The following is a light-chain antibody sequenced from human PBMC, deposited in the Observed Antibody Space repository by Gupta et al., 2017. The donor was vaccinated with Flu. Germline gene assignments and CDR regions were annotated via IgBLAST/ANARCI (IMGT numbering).Light chain of an antibody. J-gene: IGLJ3*02. CDR2: DVT. CDR1: SSDVGGFDY. V-gene: IGLV2-11*01. CDR3: CSYAGSYTWV. Sequence: QSALTQPRSVSGSPGQSVTISCTVTSSDVGGFDYVSWYQHQPGKVPKLMIFDVTERPSGVPDRFSGSKSGNTASLAISGLQAEDEADYYCCSYAGSYTWVFGGGTKLTVL.